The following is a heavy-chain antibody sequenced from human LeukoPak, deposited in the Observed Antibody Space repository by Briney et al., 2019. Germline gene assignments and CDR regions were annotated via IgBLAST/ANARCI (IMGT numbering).Heavy chain of an antibody. CDR2: IYNSGST. V-gene: IGHV4-59*01. Sequence: SETLSLTCTVSGGSISSYYWSWIRQPPGKGLEWIGYIYNSGSTNYNPSLKSRVTISVDTSKNQFSLKLSSVTAADTAVYYCAGSSYGSGSYYYYYGMDAWGQGTTVTVSS. J-gene: IGHJ6*02. D-gene: IGHD3-10*01. CDR1: GGSISSYY. CDR3: AGSSYGSGSYYYYYGMDA.